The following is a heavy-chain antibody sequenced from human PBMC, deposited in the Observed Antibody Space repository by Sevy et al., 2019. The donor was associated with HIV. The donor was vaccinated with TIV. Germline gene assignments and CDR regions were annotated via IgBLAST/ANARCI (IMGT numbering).Heavy chain of an antibody. J-gene: IGHJ6*02. CDR3: ATGIAAAGILYYYYYGMDV. V-gene: IGHV1-2*02. Sequence: ASVKVSCKASGYTVTGYYMHWVRQAPGQGLEWMGWTNPNSGGTNYAQKFQGRVTMTRDTSISTAYMELSRLRSDDTAVYYCATGIAAAGILYYYYYGMDVWGQGTTVTVSS. CDR1: GYTVTGYY. CDR2: TNPNSGGT. D-gene: IGHD6-13*01.